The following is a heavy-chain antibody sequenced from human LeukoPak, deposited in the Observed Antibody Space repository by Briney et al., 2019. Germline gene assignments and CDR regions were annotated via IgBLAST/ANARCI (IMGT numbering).Heavy chain of an antibody. CDR1: GSTFDDYG. CDR3: ARVHCSSTSCPGDY. Sequence: GGSLRLSCAASGSTFDDYGMSWVRQAPGKGLEWVSGINWNGGSTGYADSVKGRFTISRDNAKNSLYLQMNSLRAEDTALYYCARVHCSSTSCPGDYWGQGTLVTVSS. J-gene: IGHJ4*02. D-gene: IGHD2-2*01. V-gene: IGHV3-20*04. CDR2: INWNGGST.